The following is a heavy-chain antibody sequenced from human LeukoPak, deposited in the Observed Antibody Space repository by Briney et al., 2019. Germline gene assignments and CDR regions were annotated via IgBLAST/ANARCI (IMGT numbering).Heavy chain of an antibody. CDR1: GGSISSNY. CDR3: AREDYYNSGGYYLDY. V-gene: IGHV4-59*08. D-gene: IGHD3-22*01. CDR2: IYHSGST. J-gene: IGHJ4*02. Sequence: TSSETLSLTCTVSGGSISSNYWSWIRQPPGKGLEWIGNIYHSGSTNYSPSLKSRVTISVDTSKNQFSLKLSSVTAADTAVYFCAREDYYNSGGYYLDYWGQGTLVTVSS.